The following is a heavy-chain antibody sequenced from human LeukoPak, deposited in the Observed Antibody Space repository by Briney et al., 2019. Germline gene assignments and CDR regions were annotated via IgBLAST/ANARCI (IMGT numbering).Heavy chain of an antibody. CDR1: GFPFSEYA. CDR3: VKDVVYDSSGEYFQD. Sequence: GGSLRPSCAASGFPFSEYAMSWVRQAPGKGPEWVSAISASVTSTYYADSVKGRFTISRDNSKNTLFLQMNFLRAEDTAVYYCVKDVVYDSSGEYFQDWGQGALVAVSS. V-gene: IGHV3-23*01. CDR2: ISASVTST. D-gene: IGHD3-22*01. J-gene: IGHJ1*01.